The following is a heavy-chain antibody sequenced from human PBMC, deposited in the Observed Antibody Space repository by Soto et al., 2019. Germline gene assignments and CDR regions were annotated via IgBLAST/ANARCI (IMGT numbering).Heavy chain of an antibody. Sequence: GASLKVCCKASADTFTSYAMHWVRHAPGQGLEWMGLINPATTNTKDAQKFQGRVSMTIETSTGTAYMELRSLTSDDTAVYYCAKNGQPPYYYYGLDVWGQGTKVTVSS. CDR3: AKNGQPPYYYYGLDV. D-gene: IGHD2-8*01. V-gene: IGHV1-3*01. J-gene: IGHJ6*02. CDR2: INPATTNT. CDR1: ADTFTSYA.